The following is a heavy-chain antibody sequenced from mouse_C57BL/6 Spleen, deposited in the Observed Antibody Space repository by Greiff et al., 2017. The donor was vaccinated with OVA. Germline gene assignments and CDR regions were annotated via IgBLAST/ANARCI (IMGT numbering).Heavy chain of an antibody. V-gene: IGHV1-20*01. CDR2: INPYNGDT. J-gene: IGHJ2*01. Sequence: EVQLVESGPELVKPGDSVKISCKASGYSFTGYFMNWVMQSHGKSLEWIGRINPYNGDTFYNQKFKGKATLTVDKSSSTVHMELRSLTSEDSAVYYCARWNYYDYYFDYWGQGTTLTVSS. D-gene: IGHD2-4*01. CDR1: GYSFTGYF. CDR3: ARWNYYDYYFDY.